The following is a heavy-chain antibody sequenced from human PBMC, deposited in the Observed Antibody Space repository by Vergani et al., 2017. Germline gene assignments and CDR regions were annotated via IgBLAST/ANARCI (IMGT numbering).Heavy chain of an antibody. CDR1: GYSFTSYW. CDR2: IYPGDSDT. V-gene: IGHV5-51*01. D-gene: IGHD5-24*01. CDR3: ARNWSRDGYNPGVDY. Sequence: EVQLVQSGAEVKKPGESLKISCKGSGYSFTSYWIGWVRQMPGKGLEWMGIIYPGDSDTRYSPSFQGQVTISADKSISTAYLQWSSLKASDTAMYYCARNWSRDGYNPGVDYWGQGTLVTVSS. J-gene: IGHJ4*02.